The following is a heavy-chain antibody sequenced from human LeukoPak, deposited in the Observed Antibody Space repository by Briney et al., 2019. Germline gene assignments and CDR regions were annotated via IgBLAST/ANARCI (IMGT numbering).Heavy chain of an antibody. D-gene: IGHD3-16*01. Sequence: SETLSLTCTVSGGSISSYYWSWIRQPPGKGLEWIGYIYYSGSTNYNPSLKSRVTISVDTSKNQFSLNLSSVTAADTAVYYCAREGGAGYYYYGMDVWGQGTTVTVSS. CDR2: IYYSGST. J-gene: IGHJ6*02. CDR3: AREGGAGYYYYGMDV. CDR1: GGSISSYY. V-gene: IGHV4-59*01.